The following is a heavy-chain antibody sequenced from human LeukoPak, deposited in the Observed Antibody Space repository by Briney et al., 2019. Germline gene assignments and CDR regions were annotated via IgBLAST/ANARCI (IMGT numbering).Heavy chain of an antibody. CDR1: GYTFTSYY. CDR2: INPSGGST. J-gene: IGHJ1*01. Sequence: GASVKVSCKASGYTFTSYYMHWVRQAPGQGLEWMGIINPSGGSTSYAQKFQGRVTMTRDMSTSTVYMELSSLRSEDTAVYYCARGQSGFSRSRPFQHWGQGTLVTVSS. D-gene: IGHD1-26*01. V-gene: IGHV1-46*01. CDR3: ARGQSGFSRSRPFQH.